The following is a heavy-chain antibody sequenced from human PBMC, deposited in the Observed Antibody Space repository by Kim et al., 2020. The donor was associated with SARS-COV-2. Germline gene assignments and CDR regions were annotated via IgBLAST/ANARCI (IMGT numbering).Heavy chain of an antibody. J-gene: IGHJ6*02. V-gene: IGHV3-23*01. CDR3: AKVSSRWYQEGMDD. D-gene: IGHD6-13*01. Sequence: DSVKGRFPIASDNTKNTLYLQMNSLRAEDTAVYYGAKVSSRWYQEGMDDWGQGTTVTVSS.